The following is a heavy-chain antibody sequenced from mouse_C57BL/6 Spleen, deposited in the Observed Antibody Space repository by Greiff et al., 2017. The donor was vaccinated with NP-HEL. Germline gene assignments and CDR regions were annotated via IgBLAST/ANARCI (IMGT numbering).Heavy chain of an antibody. CDR3: ARSDYSNFAWFAY. D-gene: IGHD2-5*01. V-gene: IGHV1-50*01. J-gene: IGHJ3*01. Sequence: QVQLQQPGAELVKPGASVKLSCKASGYTFTSYWMQWVKQRPGQGLEWIGEIDPSDSYTNYNRKFKGKATLTVDTSSSTAYMQLSSLTSEDSAVYYCARSDYSNFAWFAYWGQGTLVTVSA. CDR1: GYTFTSYW. CDR2: IDPSDSYT.